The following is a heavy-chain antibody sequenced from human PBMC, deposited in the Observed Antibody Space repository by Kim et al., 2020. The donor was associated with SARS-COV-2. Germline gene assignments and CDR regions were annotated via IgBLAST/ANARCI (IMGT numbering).Heavy chain of an antibody. CDR1: GFTFGDYA. D-gene: IGHD2-2*01. V-gene: IGHV3-9*01. CDR3: AKDIGTGVVVPAASGITGTTNYYYGMDV. CDR2: ISWNSGSI. J-gene: IGHJ6*02. Sequence: GGSLRLSCAASGFTFGDYAMHWVRQAPGKGLEWVSGISWNSGSIGYADSVKGRFTISRDNAKNSLYLQMNSLRAEDTALYYCAKDIGTGVVVPAASGITGTTNYYYGMDVWGQGTTVTVSS.